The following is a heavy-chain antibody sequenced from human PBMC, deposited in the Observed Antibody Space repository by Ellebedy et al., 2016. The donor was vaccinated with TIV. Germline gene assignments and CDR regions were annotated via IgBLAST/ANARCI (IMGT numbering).Heavy chain of an antibody. CDR1: GNDSTSDL. V-gene: IGHV5-51*01. CDR2: IYPGGSPI. J-gene: IGHJ5*01. CDR3: AKRGLVGGWYAS. D-gene: IGHD3/OR15-3a*01. Sequence: GESLKISCKASGNDSTSDLIAWVRPMPGRGLEWMGIIYPGGSPIAYRPSFRGHVTISADRSINTAYLQCSSLKAADTAIDYCAKRGLVGGWYASWGQGTPVTVSS.